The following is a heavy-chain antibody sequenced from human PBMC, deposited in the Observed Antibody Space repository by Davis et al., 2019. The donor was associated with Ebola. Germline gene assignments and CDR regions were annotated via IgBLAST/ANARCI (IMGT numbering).Heavy chain of an antibody. V-gene: IGHV3-9*01. D-gene: IGHD6-13*01. CDR1: GFTFDDYA. CDR2: ISWNSGSI. J-gene: IGHJ6*04. Sequence: SLKISCAASGFTFDDYAMHWVRQAPGKGLEWVSGISWNSGSIGYADSVKGRFTISRDNAKNSLYLQMNSLRAEDTALYYCAKVAAGKFSMDYYYYGMDVWGKGTTVTVSS. CDR3: AKVAAGKFSMDYYYYGMDV.